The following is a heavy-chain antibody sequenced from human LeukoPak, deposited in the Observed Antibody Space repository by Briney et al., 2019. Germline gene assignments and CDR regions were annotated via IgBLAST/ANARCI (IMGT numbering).Heavy chain of an antibody. V-gene: IGHV3-74*01. D-gene: IGHD1-26*01. CDR1: GFTFSSNW. J-gene: IGHJ4*02. CDR3: ARDRGSTEFDY. CDR2: INSDGSRT. Sequence: GGSLRLSCAASGFTFSSNWMHWVRQAPGKGLVWVSRINSDGSRTSYADSVKGRFTISRDNAKNTLYPQINSLRAEDTAVYYCARDRGSTEFDYWGQGTLVTVSS.